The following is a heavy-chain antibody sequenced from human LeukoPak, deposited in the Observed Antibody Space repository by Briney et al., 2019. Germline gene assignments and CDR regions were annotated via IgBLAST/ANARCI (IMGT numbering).Heavy chain of an antibody. Sequence: GGSLRLSCAASGFTFSSYWMSWVRQAPGKGLEWVATIKQDGSEKYYVDSVKGRFTISRDNAKNSLYLQMNSLRAEDTAVYYCASEGSENYYDSSGPEYWGQGTLVTVSS. V-gene: IGHV3-7*01. CDR3: ASEGSENYYDSSGPEY. J-gene: IGHJ4*02. D-gene: IGHD3-22*01. CDR1: GFTFSSYW. CDR2: IKQDGSEK.